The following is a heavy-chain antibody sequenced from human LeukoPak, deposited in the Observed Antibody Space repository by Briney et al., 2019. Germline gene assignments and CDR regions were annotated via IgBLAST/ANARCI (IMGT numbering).Heavy chain of an antibody. Sequence: SETLSLTCTVSGYSISSGYYWGWIRQPPGKGLEWTGSVYHSGSTYYNPSLKSRVTISVDKSKNQFSLRLSSVTAADTAVYYCARGESYYPFDYWGQGTLVTVSS. CDR3: ARGESYYPFDY. J-gene: IGHJ4*02. CDR1: GYSISSGYY. V-gene: IGHV4-38-2*02. D-gene: IGHD1-26*01. CDR2: VYHSGST.